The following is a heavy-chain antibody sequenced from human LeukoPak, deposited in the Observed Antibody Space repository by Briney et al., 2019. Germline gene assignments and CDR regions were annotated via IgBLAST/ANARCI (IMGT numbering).Heavy chain of an antibody. CDR1: GGTFSSYA. Sequence: SVKVSCKASGGTFSSYAISWVRQAPGQGLEWMGGIIPIFGTANYAQKFQGRVTITTDESTSTAYMELSSLRAEDTAVYYCARDLDYYGSGSYYKGPLDYWGQGTLVTVSS. CDR3: ARDLDYYGSGSYYKGPLDY. D-gene: IGHD3-10*01. J-gene: IGHJ4*02. V-gene: IGHV1-69*05. CDR2: IIPIFGTA.